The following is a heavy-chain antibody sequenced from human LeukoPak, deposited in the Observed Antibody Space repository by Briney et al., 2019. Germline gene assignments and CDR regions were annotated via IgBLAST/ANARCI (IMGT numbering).Heavy chain of an antibody. V-gene: IGHV4-59*01. CDR1: GGSISSYY. Sequence: SETLSLTCTVSGGSISSYYWSWIRQPPGKGLEWIGYIYYSGSTNYNPSLKSRVTISVDTSKNQFSLKLSSVTAADTAVYYCARAPTSMVRGAIPWFDPWGQGTLVTVSS. CDR3: ARAPTSMVRGAIPWFDP. CDR2: IYYSGST. D-gene: IGHD3-10*01. J-gene: IGHJ5*02.